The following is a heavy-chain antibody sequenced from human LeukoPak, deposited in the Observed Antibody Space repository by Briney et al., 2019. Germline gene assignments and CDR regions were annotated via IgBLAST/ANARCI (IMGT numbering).Heavy chain of an antibody. D-gene: IGHD6-13*01. CDR2: ISSSSSYI. V-gene: IGHV3-21*01. J-gene: IGHJ3*02. Sequence: GGSLRLSCAASGFTFSSYSMNWVRQAPGKGLEWVSSISSSSSYIYYADSVKGRFTISRDNAKNSLYLQMNSLRAEDTAVYYCARFIAAAEDDALDIWGQGTMVTVSS. CDR1: GFTFSSYS. CDR3: ARFIAAAEDDALDI.